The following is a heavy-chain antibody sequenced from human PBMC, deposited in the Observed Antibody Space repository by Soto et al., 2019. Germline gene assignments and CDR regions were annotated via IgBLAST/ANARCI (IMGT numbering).Heavy chain of an antibody. CDR2: IIPIFGTA. V-gene: IGHV1-69*06. D-gene: IGHD2-2*01. CDR3: ARKYCSSTSCKYYGMDV. Sequence: QVQLVQSGAEVKKPGSSVKVSCKASGGTFSSYAISWVRQAPGQGLEWMGGIIPIFGTANYAQKFQGRVTITADKSTSTAYMELSSLTSEDTAVYYCARKYCSSTSCKYYGMDVWGQGTTVTVSS. CDR1: GGTFSSYA. J-gene: IGHJ6*02.